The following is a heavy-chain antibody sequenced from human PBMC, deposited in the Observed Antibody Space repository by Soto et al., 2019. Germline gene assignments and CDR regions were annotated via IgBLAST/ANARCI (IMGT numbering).Heavy chain of an antibody. CDR3: AKGHSSGWWGGDY. CDR2: ISYDGSHK. CDR1: GFTFSNFG. Sequence: QVQLVESGGGVVQPGRSLRLSCAVSGFTFSNFGMHWVRQAPGKGLEWVAVISYDGSHKYYADSVQGRFSISRDNSKDTLYLQMNSLRAEDTAVYYCAKGHSSGWWGGDYWGQGTLVTVSS. J-gene: IGHJ4*02. V-gene: IGHV3-30*18. D-gene: IGHD6-13*01.